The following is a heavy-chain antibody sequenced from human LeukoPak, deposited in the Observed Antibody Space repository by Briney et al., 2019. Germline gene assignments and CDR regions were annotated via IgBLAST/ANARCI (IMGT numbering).Heavy chain of an antibody. J-gene: IGHJ4*02. CDR3: ARDKANSGSYCGSFDY. CDR2: ISSSSSYT. Sequence: GGSLRLSCAASGFTFSDYYMSWIRQAPGKGLEWVSYISSSSSYTNYADSVKGRFTISRDNAKNSLYLQMNSLRAEDTAVYYCARDKANSGSYCGSFDYWGQGTLVTVSS. V-gene: IGHV3-11*06. CDR1: GFTFSDYY. D-gene: IGHD1-26*01.